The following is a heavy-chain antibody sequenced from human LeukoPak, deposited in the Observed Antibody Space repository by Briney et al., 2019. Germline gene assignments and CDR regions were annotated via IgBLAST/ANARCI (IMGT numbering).Heavy chain of an antibody. V-gene: IGHV3-53*01. CDR1: GFTVSSNY. D-gene: IGHD3-22*01. CDR2: IYSGGTT. CDR3: ARMLISSGYYVVC. Sequence: PGGSLRLSCAASGFTVSSNYMSWVRQAPGKGLEWVSVIYSGGTTYYADSVKGRFTISRDDSRNTLYLQMNSLGAEDTAVYYCARMLISSGYYVVCWGQGTLVTVSS. J-gene: IGHJ4*02.